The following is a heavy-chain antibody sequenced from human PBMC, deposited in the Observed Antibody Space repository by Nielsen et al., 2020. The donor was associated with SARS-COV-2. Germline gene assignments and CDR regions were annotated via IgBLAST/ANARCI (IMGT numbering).Heavy chain of an antibody. V-gene: IGHV3-48*01. CDR1: GFTFSTYS. Sequence: GESLKISCAASGFTFSTYSMNWVRQAPGEGLEWVSYISSSRDSRSVIYYTDSVKGRFTISRDNAKNSLYLQMNSLRAEDTAVYYCASIGSEYNWNYQTLRRGYFDYWGQGTLVTVSS. D-gene: IGHD1-7*01. J-gene: IGHJ4*02. CDR3: ASIGSEYNWNYQTLRRGYFDY. CDR2: ISSSRDSRSVI.